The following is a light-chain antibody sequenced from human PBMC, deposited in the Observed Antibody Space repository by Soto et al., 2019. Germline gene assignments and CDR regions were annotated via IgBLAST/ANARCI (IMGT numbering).Light chain of an antibody. Sequence: MTQSPATLSVHPGQRAALSCRAGQSVSSNLAWYQQKPGQAPRLLIYGASTRATGIPARFSGSGSGTEFTLTISSLQSEDFAVYYCQQYNNWPPWTFGKGTKVDIK. CDR3: QQYNNWPPWT. CDR2: GAS. V-gene: IGKV3-15*01. J-gene: IGKJ1*01. CDR1: QSVSSN.